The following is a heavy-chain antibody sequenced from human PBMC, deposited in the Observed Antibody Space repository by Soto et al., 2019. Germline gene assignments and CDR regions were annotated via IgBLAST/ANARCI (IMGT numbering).Heavy chain of an antibody. J-gene: IGHJ4*02. CDR3: ATMGTPVTGLYYFDY. Sequence: SETLSLTYTVSGGSISCGNYYWCCIRQPPGKGLEWIGFISYSGTTHYSASLRSRVSISVDTSKNQFSLDLSSVTAADTAVYYCATMGTPVTGLYYFDYWGQGTLVT. V-gene: IGHV4-30-4*01. CDR1: GGSISCGNYY. CDR2: ISYSGTT. D-gene: IGHD4-17*01.